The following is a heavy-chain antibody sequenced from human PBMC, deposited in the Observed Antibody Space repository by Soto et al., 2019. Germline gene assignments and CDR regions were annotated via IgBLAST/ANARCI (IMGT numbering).Heavy chain of an antibody. Sequence: QVQLVQSGAEEKKPGASVKVSCKASGYTFTSYAMHWVRQAPGQRLEWMGWINAGNGNTKYSQKFQGRVTITRDTPASTAYMKLSSLRSEDTAVYSCARSSGYYVIDDYWGQGTLVTVSS. CDR1: GYTFTSYA. V-gene: IGHV1-3*05. CDR2: INAGNGNT. CDR3: ARSSGYYVIDDY. J-gene: IGHJ4*02. D-gene: IGHD3-22*01.